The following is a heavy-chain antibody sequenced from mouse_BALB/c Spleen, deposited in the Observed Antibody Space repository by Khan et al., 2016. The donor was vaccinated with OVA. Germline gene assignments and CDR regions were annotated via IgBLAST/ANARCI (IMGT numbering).Heavy chain of an antibody. V-gene: IGHV1-4*01. CDR3: AREGAYYRSDGWFSY. CDR2: INPSNGYT. Sequence: QIRLVQSGAELARPGASVKMSCKASGYTFTTYTMHWVKQRPGQGLEWIGYINPSNGYTNYNQKFKDKSTLTADKSSSTAYMQLSSLTSDYSAVYYCAREGAYYRSDGWFSYWGQGTLVTVSA. D-gene: IGHD2-14*01. CDR1: GYTFTTYT. J-gene: IGHJ3*01.